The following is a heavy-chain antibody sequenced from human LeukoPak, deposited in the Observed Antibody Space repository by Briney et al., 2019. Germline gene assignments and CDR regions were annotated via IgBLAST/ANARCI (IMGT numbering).Heavy chain of an antibody. CDR1: GFTFSSYS. CDR2: INSSSSYI. V-gene: IGHV3-21*01. J-gene: IGHJ4*02. D-gene: IGHD3-22*01. Sequence: GGSLRLSCAASGFTFSSYSMNWVRQAPGKGLEWVPSINSSSSYIYYADSVKGRFTISRDNAKHSLYLQMNSLRAEDTAVYYCARGALMVVITRFDYWGQGTLVTVSS. CDR3: ARGALMVVITRFDY.